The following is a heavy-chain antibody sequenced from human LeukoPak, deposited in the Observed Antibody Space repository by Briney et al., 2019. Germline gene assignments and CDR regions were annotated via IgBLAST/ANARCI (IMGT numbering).Heavy chain of an antibody. V-gene: IGHV3-48*01. D-gene: IGHD3-10*01. CDR2: ISSGSGTI. J-gene: IGHJ4*02. CDR3: ARGLFGDLDY. Sequence: PGGSLRLSCVASGFTFSTYSMNWVRQAPGKGLEWISYISSGSGTIHYADSVKGRFTISRDNAKNSLHLQMNSLRAEDTAVYYCARGLFGDLDYWGQGTLVTVSS. CDR1: GFTFSTYS.